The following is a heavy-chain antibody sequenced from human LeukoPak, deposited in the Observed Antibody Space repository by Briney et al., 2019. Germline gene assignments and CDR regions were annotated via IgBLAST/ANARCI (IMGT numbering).Heavy chain of an antibody. D-gene: IGHD4-17*01. J-gene: IGHJ6*02. CDR2: IYYSGST. Sequence: PSETLSLTCTVSGGSISSYYWSWIRQPPGKGLEWIGYIYYSGSTNYNPSLKSRVTISVDTSKNQFSLKLSSVTAADTAVYYCARDRSDYGDYGGNYYYGMDVWGQGTTVTVSS. CDR3: ARDRSDYGDYGGNYYYGMDV. V-gene: IGHV4-59*01. CDR1: GGSISSYY.